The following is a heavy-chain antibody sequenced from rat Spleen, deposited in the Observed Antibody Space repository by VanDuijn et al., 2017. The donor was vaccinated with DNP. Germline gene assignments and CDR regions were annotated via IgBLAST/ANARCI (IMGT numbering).Heavy chain of an antibody. D-gene: IGHD1-1*01. CDR3: TTRTTVTDY. CDR2: IKTGGGST. V-gene: IGHV5-58*01. Sequence: EVQLVETGGGLVQPGGSLKLSCVASGFTFSNYWMYWIRQAPGKGLEWVASIKTGGGSTYYPDSVKGRFTIYRDNAENTVYLQMNSLRSEDTATYYWTTRTTVTDYWGRGVMVTVSS. CDR1: GFTFSNYW. J-gene: IGHJ2*01.